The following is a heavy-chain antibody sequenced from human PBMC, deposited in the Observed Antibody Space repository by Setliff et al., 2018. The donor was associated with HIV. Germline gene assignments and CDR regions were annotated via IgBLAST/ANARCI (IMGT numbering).Heavy chain of an antibody. J-gene: IGHJ3*02. CDR3: ARQPLVSAIGFEAFDI. CDR2: IYNTGST. CDR1: GGSISSGGFY. Sequence: NPSETLSLTCTVTGGSISSGGFYWTWIRQHPGKGLEWIGYIYNTGSTYHSPSLESRVTISIDTSKNQFSLKLSSVTAADTAVYYCARQPLVSAIGFEAFDIWGQGTKVTVSS. D-gene: IGHD1-26*01. V-gene: IGHV4-31*03.